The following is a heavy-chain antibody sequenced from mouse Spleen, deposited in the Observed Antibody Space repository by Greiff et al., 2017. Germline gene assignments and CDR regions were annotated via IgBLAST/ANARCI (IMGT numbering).Heavy chain of an antibody. J-gene: IGHJ4*01. D-gene: IGHD4-1*01. Sequence: EVKLMESGGGLVKPGGSLKLSCAASGFTFSDYGMHWVRQAPEKGLEWVAYISSGSSTIYYADTVKGRFTISRDNAKNTLFLQMTSLRSEDTAMYYCARKTGTMAMDYWGQGTSVTVSS. V-gene: IGHV5-17*01. CDR2: ISSGSSTI. CDR1: GFTFSDYG. CDR3: ARKTGTMAMDY.